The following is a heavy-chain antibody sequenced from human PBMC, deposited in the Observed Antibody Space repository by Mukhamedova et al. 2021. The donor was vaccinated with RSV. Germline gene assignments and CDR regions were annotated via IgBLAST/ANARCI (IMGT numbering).Heavy chain of an antibody. Sequence: NAWMNWVRQAPGKGLEWVGRIKSKTGGGTTDYAAPVKDRFTISKSTVYLQMNSLKIEDTGVYYCMERRVDPWGQGTLVPVSS. D-gene: IGHD1-1*01. CDR2: IKSKTGGGTT. CDR1: NAW. CDR3: MERRVDP. V-gene: IGHV3-15*01. J-gene: IGHJ5*02.